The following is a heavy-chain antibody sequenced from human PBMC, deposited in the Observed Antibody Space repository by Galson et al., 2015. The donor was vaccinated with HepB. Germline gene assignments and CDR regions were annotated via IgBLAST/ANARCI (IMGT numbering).Heavy chain of an antibody. V-gene: IGHV4-31*03. CDR1: GGSIRSGGYY. Sequence: LSLTCTVSGGSIRSGGYYWSWIRQHPGKGLEWIGYIYYSGSTYYNPSLKSRVTISVDTSKNQFSLKLSSVTAADTAVYYCARENNYYDSSGYYFTRANGAFDIWGQGTMVAVSS. CDR3: ARENNYYDSSGYYFTRANGAFDI. J-gene: IGHJ3*02. CDR2: IYYSGST. D-gene: IGHD3-22*01.